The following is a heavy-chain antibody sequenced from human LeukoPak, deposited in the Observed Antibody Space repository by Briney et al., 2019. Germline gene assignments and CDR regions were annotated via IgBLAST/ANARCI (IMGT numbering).Heavy chain of an antibody. V-gene: IGHV1-2*02. Sequence: GASVKVSCKASGSFSDHFIHWIRQAPGHGPEWLGWINPKSGHTNYGQNFQDRVTMTRDTSITTVYMELNSLTSHDTALYYCARGASGTLRSFDWLTQEPLDFWGQGTLVTVSS. CDR3: ARGASGTLRSFDWLTQEPLDF. J-gene: IGHJ4*02. CDR1: GSFSDHF. D-gene: IGHD3-10*01. CDR2: INPKSGHT.